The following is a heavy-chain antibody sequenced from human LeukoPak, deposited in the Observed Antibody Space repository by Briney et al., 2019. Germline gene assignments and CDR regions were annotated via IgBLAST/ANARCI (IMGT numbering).Heavy chain of an antibody. Sequence: SETLSLTCAVSGGSFSSYYWSWIRQPPGKGLEWIGYIYYSGSTNYNPSLKSRVTISVDTSKNQFSLKLSSVTAADTAVYYCARPTPRPEYFQHWGQGTLVTVSS. J-gene: IGHJ1*01. CDR2: IYYSGST. V-gene: IGHV4-59*08. CDR1: GGSFSSYY. CDR3: ARPTPRPEYFQH.